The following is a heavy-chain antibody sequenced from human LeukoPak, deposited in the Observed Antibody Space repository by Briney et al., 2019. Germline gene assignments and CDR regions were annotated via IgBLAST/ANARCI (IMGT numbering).Heavy chain of an antibody. CDR3: AREPNYDSMSYYYYMDV. J-gene: IGHJ6*03. Sequence: GGSLRLSCAASGFTFSSYGMHWVRQAPGKGLEWVAFIRYDGSNKYYADSVKGRFTISRDNSKNTLYLQMNSLRAEDTAVYYCAREPNYDSMSYYYYMDVWGKGTTVTVSS. D-gene: IGHD3-3*01. CDR2: IRYDGSNK. CDR1: GFTFSSYG. V-gene: IGHV3-30*02.